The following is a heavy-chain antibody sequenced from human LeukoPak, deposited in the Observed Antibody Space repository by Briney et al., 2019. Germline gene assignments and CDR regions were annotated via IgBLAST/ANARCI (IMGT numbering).Heavy chain of an antibody. CDR3: AKDIGWGILTSYGGSSYYFDY. CDR1: GFTFDDYT. CDR2: ISWDGGST. D-gene: IGHD3-9*01. J-gene: IGHJ4*02. V-gene: IGHV3-43*01. Sequence: GGSLRLSCAASGFTFDDYTMHWVRQAPGKGLEWVSLISWDGGSTYYADSVKGRFTISRDNSKNSLYLQMNSLRTEDTALYYRAKDIGWGILTSYGGSSYYFDYWGQGTLVTVSS.